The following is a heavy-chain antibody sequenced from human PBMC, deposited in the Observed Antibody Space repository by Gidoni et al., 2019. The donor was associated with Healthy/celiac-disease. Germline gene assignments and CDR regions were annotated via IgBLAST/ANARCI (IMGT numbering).Heavy chain of an antibody. D-gene: IGHD6-13*01. CDR1: GFTFSSYG. V-gene: IGHV3-30*02. J-gene: IGHJ3*02. Sequence: QVQLVESGGGVVQPGGSLRLSCAASGFTFSSYGMHWARQAPGKGLEWVAFIRYDGSNKYYADSVKGRFTISRDNSKNTLYLQMNSLRAEDTAVYYCAKRTRQQLVGDAFDIWGQGTMVTVSS. CDR3: AKRTRQQLVGDAFDI. CDR2: IRYDGSNK.